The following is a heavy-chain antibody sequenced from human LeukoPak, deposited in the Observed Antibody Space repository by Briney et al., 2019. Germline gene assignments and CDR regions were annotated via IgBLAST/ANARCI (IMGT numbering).Heavy chain of an antibody. J-gene: IGHJ4*02. V-gene: IGHV1-18*01. CDR3: ARDRGSSGWYTGGHFDY. CDR2: ISVYNGNT. CDR1: GYIFTNYG. Sequence: ASVKVPCKASGYIFTNYGISWVRQAPGQGLEWMGWISVYNGNTNYAQKFQGRVTMTTDTSTSTAYMELRSLRSDDTAVYYCARDRGSSGWYTGGHFDYWGQGTLVTVSS. D-gene: IGHD6-19*01.